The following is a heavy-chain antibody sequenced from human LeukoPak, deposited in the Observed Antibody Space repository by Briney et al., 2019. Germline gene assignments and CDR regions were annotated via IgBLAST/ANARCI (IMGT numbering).Heavy chain of an antibody. Sequence: PSETLSLTCTVSGGSISNYYWTWIRQPPGKGLEWIGYISYSGSTKDNPSLKSRVTISIDTSKNQFSLKLGSVTAADTAVYYCARVHYFDSSGYYSSTYYYYMDVWGKGTTVTVSS. CDR2: ISYSGST. J-gene: IGHJ6*03. CDR3: ARVHYFDSSGYYSSTYYYYMDV. D-gene: IGHD3-22*01. CDR1: GGSISNYY. V-gene: IGHV4-59*01.